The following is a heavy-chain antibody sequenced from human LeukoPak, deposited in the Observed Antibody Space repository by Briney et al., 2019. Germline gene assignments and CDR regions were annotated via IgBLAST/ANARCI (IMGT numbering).Heavy chain of an antibody. Sequence: ASVKVSCKASGGTFSSYAISWVRQAPGQGLEWMGGIIPIFGTANYAQKFQGRVTITTDESTTTAYMEVSSLRSEDTAVYYCGRKAGDCGGGSCYSIDYWGQGTLVTVSS. CDR1: GGTFSSYA. J-gene: IGHJ4*02. V-gene: IGHV1-69*05. CDR3: GRKAGDCGGGSCYSIDY. CDR2: IIPIFGTA. D-gene: IGHD2-15*01.